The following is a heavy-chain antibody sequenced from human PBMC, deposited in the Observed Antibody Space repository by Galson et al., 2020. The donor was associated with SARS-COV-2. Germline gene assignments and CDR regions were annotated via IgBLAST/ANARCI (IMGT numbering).Heavy chain of an antibody. CDR1: GGSISSGGYY. CDR3: ARGCSSTSCWGFGMDV. D-gene: IGHD2-2*01. J-gene: IGHJ6*02. CDR2: IYYSGST. V-gene: IGHV4-31*03. Sequence: SETLSLTCTVSGGSISSGGYYWSWIRQHPGKGLEWIGYIYYSGSTYYNPSLKSRVTISVDTSKNQFSLKLSSVTAADTAVYYCARGCSSTSCWGFGMDVWGQGTTVTVSS.